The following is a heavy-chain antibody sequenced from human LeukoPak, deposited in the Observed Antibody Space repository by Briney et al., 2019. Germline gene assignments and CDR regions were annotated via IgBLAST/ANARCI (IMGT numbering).Heavy chain of an antibody. Sequence: SQTLSLTCALSGDSLSADSATWDWVRQSPSRGLEWLGWTYHRANRSKWSSDYAVSVKSRITISPDTSKNEFSLQLNSVTPEDTAVYYCTRANYRAFDIWGQGTMVTVSS. CDR3: TRANYRAFDI. J-gene: IGHJ3*02. CDR2: TYHRANRSKWSS. V-gene: IGHV6-1*01. CDR1: GDSLSADSAT. D-gene: IGHD5-24*01.